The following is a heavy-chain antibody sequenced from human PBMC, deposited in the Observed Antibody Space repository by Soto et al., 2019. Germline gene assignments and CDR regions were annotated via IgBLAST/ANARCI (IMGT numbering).Heavy chain of an antibody. Sequence: QITLKESGPTLVNPTQTLTLTCTFSGFSLSTSGVGVGWIRQPPGKALEWLALIYWDDDKRYSPSLKSRLTITKDTAKNQVVLTMTNMDPVDTATYNCAHRIKYCRSTSCYEVFDYWGQGTLVTVSS. CDR1: GFSLSTSGVG. CDR3: AHRIKYCRSTSCYEVFDY. D-gene: IGHD2-2*01. V-gene: IGHV2-5*02. CDR2: IYWDDDK. J-gene: IGHJ4*02.